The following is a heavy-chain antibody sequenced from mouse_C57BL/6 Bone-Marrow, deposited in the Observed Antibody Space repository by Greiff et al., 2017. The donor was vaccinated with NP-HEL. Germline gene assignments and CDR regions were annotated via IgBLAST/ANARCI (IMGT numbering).Heavy chain of an antibody. V-gene: IGHV2-3*01. CDR2: ICGDGST. D-gene: IGHD2-4*01. J-gene: IGHJ1*03. CDR1: GFSLTSYG. CDR3: AKLDYEYDGYFDV. Sequence: VKLMESGPGLVAPSQRLSITCTVSGFSLTSYGVSWVRQPPGKGLEWLGVICGDGSTNSHSALISRLSISKDNSKSQVFLKLNSLHTDDTATYYCAKLDYEYDGYFDVWGTGTTVTVAS.